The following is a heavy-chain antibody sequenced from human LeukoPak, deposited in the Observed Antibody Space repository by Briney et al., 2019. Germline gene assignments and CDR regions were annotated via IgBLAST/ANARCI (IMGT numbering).Heavy chain of an antibody. Sequence: ASVKVSCKASGYTFTGYYMHWVRQAHGQGLEWMGWINPNSGGTNYAQKFQGRVTMTRDTSISTAYMELSRLRSDDTAVYYCARGGYCSSTSCYVIDYWGQGTLVTVSS. CDR1: GYTFTGYY. J-gene: IGHJ4*02. D-gene: IGHD2-2*01. V-gene: IGHV1-2*02. CDR3: ARGGYCSSTSCYVIDY. CDR2: INPNSGGT.